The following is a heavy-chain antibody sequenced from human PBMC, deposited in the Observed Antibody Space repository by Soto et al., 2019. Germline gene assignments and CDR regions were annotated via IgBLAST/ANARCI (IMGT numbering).Heavy chain of an antibody. D-gene: IGHD3-10*01. J-gene: IGHJ6*02. V-gene: IGHV5-51*01. Sequence: GESLKISCKGSGYSFSSYWIGWVRQMPGKGLEWMGIIHPGDSDIRYSPSFQGQVTISADKSINTAYLQWSSLKASDTAMYYCARPSIPGYYGSGSYRTYYYYGMDVWGQGTTVTVSS. CDR3: ARPSIPGYYGSGSYRTYYYYGMDV. CDR2: IHPGDSDI. CDR1: GYSFSSYW.